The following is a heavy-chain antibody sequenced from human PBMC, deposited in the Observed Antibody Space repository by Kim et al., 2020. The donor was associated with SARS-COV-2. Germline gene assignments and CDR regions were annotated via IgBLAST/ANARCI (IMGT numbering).Heavy chain of an antibody. CDR3: ATGARGSYYDSSGYFGFDY. D-gene: IGHD3-22*01. V-gene: IGHV1-69*13. CDR1: GGTFSSYA. CDR2: IIPIFGTA. J-gene: IGHJ4*02. Sequence: SVKVSCKASGGTFSSYAISWVRQAPGQGLEWMGGIIPIFGTANYAQKFQGRVTITADESTSTAYMELSSLRSEDTAVYYCATGARGSYYDSSGYFGFDYWGQGTLVTVSS.